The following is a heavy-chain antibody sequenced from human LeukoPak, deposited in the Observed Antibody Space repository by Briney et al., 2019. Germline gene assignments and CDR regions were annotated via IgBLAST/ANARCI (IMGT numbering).Heavy chain of an antibody. CDR2: ISAYNGNT. D-gene: IGHD5-18*01. CDR3: ARDLAAHSYGTPFDY. Sequence: SVKVSCKASGCTFTSYGISWVRQAPGQGLEWMGWISAYNGNTNYAQKLQGRVTMTTDTSTSTAYMELRSLRSDDTAVYYCARDLAAHSYGTPFDYWGQGTLVTVSS. J-gene: IGHJ4*02. V-gene: IGHV1-18*01. CDR1: GCTFTSYG.